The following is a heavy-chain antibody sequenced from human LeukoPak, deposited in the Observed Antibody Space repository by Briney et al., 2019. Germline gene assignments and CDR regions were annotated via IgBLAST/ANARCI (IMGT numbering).Heavy chain of an antibody. D-gene: IGHD6-19*01. CDR1: GGSISSSSYY. CDR3: ARSGERAFDI. V-gene: IGHV4-39*01. J-gene: IGHJ3*02. Sequence: SETLSLTCTVSGGSISSSSYYWGWIRQPPGKGLEWIGSIYYSGSTYYNPSLKSQVTISVDTSKNQFSLKLSSVTAADTAVYYCARSGERAFDIWGQGTMVTVSS. CDR2: IYYSGST.